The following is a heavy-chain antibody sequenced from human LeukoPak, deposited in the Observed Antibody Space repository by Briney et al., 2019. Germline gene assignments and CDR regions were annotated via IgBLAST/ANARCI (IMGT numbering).Heavy chain of an antibody. CDR1: GFTFSIYG. J-gene: IGHJ4*02. CDR3: ARKVAAPDY. D-gene: IGHD6-19*01. Sequence: GSLRLSCAASGFTFSIYGMSWVRQAPEKGLQWVSAISGGGVSTYYADSVRGRFTISRDNSKNTLYLQMNSLRAEDTAVYYCARKVAAPDYWGQGTLVTVSS. V-gene: IGHV3-23*01. CDR2: ISGGGVST.